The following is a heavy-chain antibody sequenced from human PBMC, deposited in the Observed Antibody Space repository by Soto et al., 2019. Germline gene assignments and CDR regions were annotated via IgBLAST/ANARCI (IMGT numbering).Heavy chain of an antibody. V-gene: IGHV3-23*01. J-gene: IGHJ6*02. D-gene: IGHD2-2*01. CDR1: GFTFSSYA. Sequence: GGSLRLSCAASGFTFSSYAMSWVRQAPGKGLEWVSAISGSGGSSYYADSVKGRFTISRDNSKNTLYLQMNSLRAEDTAVYYCAKDMAGYCSSTSCPNYYYYGIDVWGQGTTVTVSS. CDR3: AKDMAGYCSSTSCPNYYYYGIDV. CDR2: ISGSGGSS.